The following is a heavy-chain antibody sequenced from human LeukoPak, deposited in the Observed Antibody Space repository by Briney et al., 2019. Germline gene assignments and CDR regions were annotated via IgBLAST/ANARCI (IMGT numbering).Heavy chain of an antibody. CDR1: GFDFSRSD. J-gene: IGHJ4*02. D-gene: IGHD5-18*01. CDR3: ARTRVTPGIRGLQMRYFDH. CDR2: IGTAYDT. Sequence: PGGSLRLSCAASGFDFSRSDMHWVRQVTGKGLEWVSGIGTAYDTFYPDSVKGRFTISRENGKNSVYLQVNGLRVDDSAVYYCARTRVTPGIRGLQMRYFDHWGQGTLVTVSS. V-gene: IGHV3-13*01.